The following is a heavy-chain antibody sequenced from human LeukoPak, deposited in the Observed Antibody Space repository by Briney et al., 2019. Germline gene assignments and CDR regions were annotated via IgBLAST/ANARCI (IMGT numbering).Heavy chain of an antibody. V-gene: IGHV4-39*07. D-gene: IGHD5-18*01. J-gene: IGHJ3*02. CDR1: GGSISSSSYY. CDR3: AGPSVDTAMVGDAFDI. Sequence: SETLSLTCTVSGGSISSSSYYWGWIRQPPGKGLEWIGEINHSGSTNYNPSLKSRVTISVDTSKNQFSLKLSSVTAADTAVYYCAGPSVDTAMVGDAFDIWGQGTMVTVSS. CDR2: INHSGST.